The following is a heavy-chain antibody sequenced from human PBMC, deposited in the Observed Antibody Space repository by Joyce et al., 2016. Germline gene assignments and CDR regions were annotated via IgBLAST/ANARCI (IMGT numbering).Heavy chain of an antibody. J-gene: IGHJ4*02. Sequence: QAQLVESGGGVVQPGRSLRLSCAVSGFTFRNYGMHWVRQSPGKGLEWVEVISNDGKNKNYADSVKGRFTVSRDNSKKILSLQMSSLRPEDTAVYYCAKDRETSAVLDFWGQGTPVTVSP. CDR1: GFTFRNYG. V-gene: IGHV3-30*18. CDR3: AKDRETSAVLDF. D-gene: IGHD6-25*01. CDR2: ISNDGKNK.